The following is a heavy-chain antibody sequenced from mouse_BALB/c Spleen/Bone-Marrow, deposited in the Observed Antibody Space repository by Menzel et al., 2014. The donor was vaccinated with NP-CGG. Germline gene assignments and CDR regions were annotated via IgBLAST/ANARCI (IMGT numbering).Heavy chain of an antibody. CDR1: GFTFSSYA. Sequence: EVMLVESGGGLVKPGGSLKLSCAASGFTFSSYAMSWVRQTPEKRLEWVASISSSGSTYYPDSVKGRFTISRDNARNILYLQMSSLRSVDTAVYYCAREGGTTAHYYAMDYWGQGTSVTVSS. CDR3: AREGGTTAHYYAMDY. CDR2: ISSSGST. J-gene: IGHJ4*01. V-gene: IGHV5-6-5*01. D-gene: IGHD1-2*01.